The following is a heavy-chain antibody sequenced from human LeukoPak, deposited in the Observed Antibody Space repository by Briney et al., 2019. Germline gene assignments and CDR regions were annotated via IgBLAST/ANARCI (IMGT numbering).Heavy chain of an antibody. CDR2: ISYDGSNK. J-gene: IGHJ4*02. V-gene: IGHV3-30*04. CDR1: GFTFSSYA. Sequence: GGSLRLSCAAYGFTFSSYAMHWVRQAPGKGLEWVAVISYDGSNKYYADSVKGRFTISRDNSKNTLYLQMNSLRAEDTAVYYCAREDLLRHFDYWGQGTLVTVSS. D-gene: IGHD1-26*01. CDR3: AREDLLRHFDY.